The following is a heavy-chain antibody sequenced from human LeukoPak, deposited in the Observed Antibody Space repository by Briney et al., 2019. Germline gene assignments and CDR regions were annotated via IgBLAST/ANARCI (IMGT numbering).Heavy chain of an antibody. CDR3: ARGLVGTIFGVVIYFDY. Sequence: PSETLSLTCTVSGGSISSGDYYWSWIRQPPGKGLEWIGYIYYSGSTNYNPSLKSRVTISVDKSKNQFSLKLSSVTAADTAVYYCARGLVGTIFGVVIYFDYWGQGTLVTVSS. D-gene: IGHD3-3*01. J-gene: IGHJ4*02. CDR1: GGSISSGDYY. V-gene: IGHV4-30-4*01. CDR2: IYYSGST.